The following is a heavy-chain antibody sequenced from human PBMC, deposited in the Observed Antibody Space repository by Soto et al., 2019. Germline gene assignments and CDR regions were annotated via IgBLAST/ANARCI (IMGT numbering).Heavy chain of an antibody. CDR2: TYYRSKWYN. CDR1: GDSVSSNSAS. CDR3: AREQQQLGNGMDV. V-gene: IGHV6-1*01. J-gene: IGHJ6*02. D-gene: IGHD6-13*01. Sequence: SQTLSLTCAISGDSVSSNSASWNLIRQSPSRGLEWLGRTYYRSKWYNDYAVSVKSRITINPDTSKNQFSLQLNSVTPEDTAVYYCAREQQQLGNGMDVWGQGTTVTVYS.